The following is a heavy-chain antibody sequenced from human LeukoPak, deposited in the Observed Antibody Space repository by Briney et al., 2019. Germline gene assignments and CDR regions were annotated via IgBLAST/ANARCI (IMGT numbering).Heavy chain of an antibody. V-gene: IGHV4-30-2*01. D-gene: IGHD3-10*01. CDR2: IYHSEST. Sequence: PSQTLSLTCAVSGGSISSGGSSWSWIPQPPGKGLEWIGYIYHSESTYYTPSLKSRVTISVDRSKNQFSLKVSSVTAADTAVYYCARGAMVRGIIHGYFDHWGQGTLVTVSS. J-gene: IGHJ4*02. CDR1: GGSISSGGSS. CDR3: ARGAMVRGIIHGYFDH.